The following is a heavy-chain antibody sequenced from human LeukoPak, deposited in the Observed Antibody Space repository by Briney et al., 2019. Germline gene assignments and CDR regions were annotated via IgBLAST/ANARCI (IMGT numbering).Heavy chain of an antibody. CDR2: IWYDGSNK. J-gene: IGHJ4*02. CDR1: GFTFSSYG. Sequence: GGSLGLSCAASGFTFSSYGMHWVRQAPGKGLEWVAVIWYDGSNKYYADSVKGRFTISRDNSKNTLYLQMNSLRAEDTAVYYCAKEGMCGSYLDYWGQGTLVTVSS. D-gene: IGHD1-26*01. V-gene: IGHV3-33*06. CDR3: AKEGMCGSYLDY.